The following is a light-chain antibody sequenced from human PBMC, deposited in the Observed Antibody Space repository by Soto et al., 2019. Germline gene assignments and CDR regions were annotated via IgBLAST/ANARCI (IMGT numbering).Light chain of an antibody. V-gene: IGKV3-15*01. Sequence: IVMTQSPATLSVSPGEEATLSSRASQRFTSNLAWYQKNPGQAPSPPIFGESTRATVIPARFSCSGSGTEFTLTISSLQSEDFAVYYCQQYNNWPPLTFGGGTKVEIK. CDR1: QRFTSN. J-gene: IGKJ4*01. CDR3: QQYNNWPPLT. CDR2: GES.